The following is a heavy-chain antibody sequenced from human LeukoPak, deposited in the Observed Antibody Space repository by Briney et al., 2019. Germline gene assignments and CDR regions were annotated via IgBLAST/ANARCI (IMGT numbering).Heavy chain of an antibody. Sequence: SETLSLTCTVSGGSIGSSSSYWSWIRQPPGKGLEWIGYIYYSGSTNYNPSLKSRVTISVDTSRTQFSLRLRSVTAADTAVYYCARRKGYGDLFDYWGQGTLVTVSS. V-gene: IGHV4-61*05. CDR2: IYYSGST. D-gene: IGHD4-17*01. CDR3: ARRKGYGDLFDY. J-gene: IGHJ4*02. CDR1: GGSIGSSSSY.